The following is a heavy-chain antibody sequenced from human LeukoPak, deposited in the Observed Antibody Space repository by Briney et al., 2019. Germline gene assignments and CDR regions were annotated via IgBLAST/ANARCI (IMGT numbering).Heavy chain of an antibody. CDR2: IGGGGTNT. Sequence: GGSLRLSCAASGFTFSSYGMSWVRQAPGRGLEWVSAIGGGGTNTYYADSVKGRFTISRDNSKNTLYLQMGSLRAEDMAVYYCARVPSYCGGDCYYDYWGQGTLVTVSS. J-gene: IGHJ4*02. CDR1: GFTFSSYG. D-gene: IGHD2-21*02. V-gene: IGHV3-23*01. CDR3: ARVPSYCGGDCYYDY.